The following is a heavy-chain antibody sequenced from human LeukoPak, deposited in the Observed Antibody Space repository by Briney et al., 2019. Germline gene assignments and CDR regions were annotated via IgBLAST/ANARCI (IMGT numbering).Heavy chain of an antibody. V-gene: IGHV4-30-4*08. CDR1: GGSISSGDYY. D-gene: IGHD3-3*01. J-gene: IGHJ4*02. Sequence: KASETLSLTCTVSGGSISSGDYYWSWIRQPPGKGLEWLGYIYYSGSTYYNPSLKSRVTIAVDTSKDQFSLKLSSVTAADTAVYYCARVRIFGVVIMDYWGQGTLVTVSS. CDR2: IYYSGST. CDR3: ARVRIFGVVIMDY.